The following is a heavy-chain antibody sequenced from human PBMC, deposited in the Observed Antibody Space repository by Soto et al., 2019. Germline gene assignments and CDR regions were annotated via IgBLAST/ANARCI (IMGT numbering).Heavy chain of an antibody. D-gene: IGHD6-19*01. J-gene: IGHJ4*02. V-gene: IGHV1-69*12. CDR1: GGTFSSYA. Sequence: QVQLVQSGAEVKKPGSSVKVCCKASGGTFSSYAISWVRQAPGQGLEWMGGIIPIFGTANYAQKFQGRVTITADESTSTAYMELSSLRSEDTAVYHCATVLDSSGWFDYWGQGTLVTVSS. CDR2: IIPIFGTA. CDR3: ATVLDSSGWFDY.